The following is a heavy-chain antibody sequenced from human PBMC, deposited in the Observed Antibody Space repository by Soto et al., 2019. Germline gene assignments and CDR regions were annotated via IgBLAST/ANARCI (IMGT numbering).Heavy chain of an antibody. CDR2: IKQDGSEK. CDR1: GFTFSSYW. CDR3: ARAFLRDFGAFDI. Sequence: GGSLRLSCAASGFTFSSYWMSWVRQAPGKGLEWVANIKQDGSEKYYVDSVKGRFTISRDNAKNSLYLQMNSLRAEDTAVYYCARAFLRDFGAFDIWGQGTMVTVSS. J-gene: IGHJ3*02. D-gene: IGHD3-3*02. V-gene: IGHV3-7*01.